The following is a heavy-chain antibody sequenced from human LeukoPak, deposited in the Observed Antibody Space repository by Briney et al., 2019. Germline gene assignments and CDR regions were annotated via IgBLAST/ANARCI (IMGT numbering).Heavy chain of an antibody. CDR3: ARLLYCSSTSCQKLINWFDP. CDR1: GGSISSYY. Sequence: SETLSLTCTVSGGSISSYYWSWIRQPPGKGLEWIGYIYYSGSTNYNPSLKSRVTISVDTSKNRFSLKLSSVTAADTAVYYCARLLYCSSTSCQKLINWFDPWGQGTLVTVSS. D-gene: IGHD2-2*01. CDR2: IYYSGST. J-gene: IGHJ5*02. V-gene: IGHV4-59*08.